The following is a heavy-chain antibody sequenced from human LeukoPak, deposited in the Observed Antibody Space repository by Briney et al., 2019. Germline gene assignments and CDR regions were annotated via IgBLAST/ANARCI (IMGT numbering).Heavy chain of an antibody. D-gene: IGHD6-19*01. CDR3: ARDRSGWDLDY. J-gene: IGHJ4*02. V-gene: IGHV3-33*01. Sequence: GRSLRLSCAPSGFTFSSYGMRWVRQAPGKGLEWVAIIWYDGSNKYYGDSVKGRFSISRDNSKNTLYLQMNSLRADDTAVYYCARDRSGWDLDYWGQGTLVTVST. CDR2: IWYDGSNK. CDR1: GFTFSSYG.